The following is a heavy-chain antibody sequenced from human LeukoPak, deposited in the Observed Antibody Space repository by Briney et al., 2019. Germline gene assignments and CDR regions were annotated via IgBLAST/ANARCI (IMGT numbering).Heavy chain of an antibody. Sequence: GGSLRLACAASGFTFDNYGMSWVRQAPGKGLEWVSGINWNGGSTGYADSVKGRFTISRDNAKNSLYLQMNSLRAEDTALYYCARYYDVPYFDYWGQGTLVTVSS. CDR1: GFTFDNYG. V-gene: IGHV3-20*04. CDR2: INWNGGST. CDR3: ARYYDVPYFDY. D-gene: IGHD3-22*01. J-gene: IGHJ4*02.